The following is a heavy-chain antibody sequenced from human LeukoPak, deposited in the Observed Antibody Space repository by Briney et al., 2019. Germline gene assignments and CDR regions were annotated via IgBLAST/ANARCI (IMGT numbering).Heavy chain of an antibody. J-gene: IGHJ4*02. V-gene: IGHV3-7*04. CDR2: IKQDGSEK. CDR3: ATDLQPFDY. Sequence: SGGSLRLSCAASGSTFSSYWMSWVRQAPGKGLEWVANIKQDGSEKYYVDSVKGRFTISRDNANNSLYLQMNTLRAEDTAVYYCATDLQPFDYWGQGTLVTVSS. CDR1: GSTFSSYW. D-gene: IGHD2-2*01.